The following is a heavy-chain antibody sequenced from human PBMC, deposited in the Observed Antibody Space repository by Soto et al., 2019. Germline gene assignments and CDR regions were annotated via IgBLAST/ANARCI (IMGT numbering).Heavy chain of an antibody. CDR2: INHSGST. Sequence: QVQLQQWGAGLLKPSETLSLTCAVYGGSFSGYYWSWIRQPPGKGLEWIGEINHSGSTNYNPSLKSRVTISVDTSKNQFSLKLSSVTAADTAVYYCARRIISTSYYYYMDVWGKGTTVTVSS. V-gene: IGHV4-34*01. J-gene: IGHJ6*03. CDR1: GGSFSGYY. CDR3: ARRIISTSYYYYMDV. D-gene: IGHD2-2*01.